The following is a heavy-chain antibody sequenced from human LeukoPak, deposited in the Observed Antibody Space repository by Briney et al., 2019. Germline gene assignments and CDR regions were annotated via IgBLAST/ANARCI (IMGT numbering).Heavy chain of an antibody. CDR2: IYYSGST. J-gene: IGHJ3*02. Sequence: SETLSLTCTVSGGSISSYYWSWIRQPPGKGLEWIGYIYYSGSTNYNPSLKSRVTISGDTSKIQFSLKLSSVTAADTAVYYCARSSYYYGADAFDIWGQGTMVTVSS. V-gene: IGHV4-59*01. CDR1: GGSISSYY. D-gene: IGHD3-10*01. CDR3: ARSSYYYGADAFDI.